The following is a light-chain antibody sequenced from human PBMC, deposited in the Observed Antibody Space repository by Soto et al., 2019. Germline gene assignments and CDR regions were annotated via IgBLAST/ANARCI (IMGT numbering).Light chain of an antibody. CDR1: SSDIGGYKH. CDR2: EVS. J-gene: IGLJ1*01. Sequence: QSALTQPASVSGSPGQSITISCTGTSSDIGGYKHVSWYQQHPGKAPKLMIYEVSNRPSGVSNRFSGSKSGNTASLTISGLLAEDEADYYCSSYTTSSTQVFGTGTKVTV. V-gene: IGLV2-14*01. CDR3: SSYTTSSTQV.